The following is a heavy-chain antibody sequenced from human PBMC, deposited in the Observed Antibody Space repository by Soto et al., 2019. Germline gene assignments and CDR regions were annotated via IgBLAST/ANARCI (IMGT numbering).Heavy chain of an antibody. J-gene: IGHJ6*02. Sequence: GESLKISCKGSGYSFTSYWIGWVRQMPGKGLEWMGIIYPGDSDTRYSPSFQGQVTISADTSISTAYLQWSSLKASDTAMYYCARLSSGYYYNYYYGMDVWGQGTTVNVSS. CDR1: GYSFTSYW. CDR2: IYPGDSDT. D-gene: IGHD3-22*01. V-gene: IGHV5-51*01. CDR3: ARLSSGYYYNYYYGMDV.